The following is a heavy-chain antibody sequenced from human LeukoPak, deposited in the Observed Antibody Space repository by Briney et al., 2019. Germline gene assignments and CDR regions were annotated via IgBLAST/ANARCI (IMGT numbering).Heavy chain of an antibody. Sequence: SETLSLTCTVSGGSISSYYWSWIRQPPGKGLEWIGYIYYSGSTNYNPSLKSRVTISVGTSKNQFSLKLSSVTAADTAVYYCAREAFYYFDYWGQGTLVTVSS. V-gene: IGHV4-59*01. CDR1: GGSISSYY. J-gene: IGHJ4*02. CDR2: IYYSGST. CDR3: AREAFYYFDY.